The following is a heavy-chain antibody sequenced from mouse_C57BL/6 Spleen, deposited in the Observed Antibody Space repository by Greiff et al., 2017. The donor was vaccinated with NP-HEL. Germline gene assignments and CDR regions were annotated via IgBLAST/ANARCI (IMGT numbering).Heavy chain of an antibody. V-gene: IGHV1-54*01. CDR2: INPGSGGT. D-gene: IGHD1-1*01. Sequence: VQLQQSGAELVRPGTSVKVSCKASGYAFTNYLIEWVKQRPGQGLEWIGVINPGSGGTNYNEKFKGKATLTADKYSSTAYMQLSSQTSEDSAVYFCAREDYGSSSYDAMDYWGQGTSVTVSS. CDR1: GYAFTNYL. J-gene: IGHJ4*01. CDR3: AREDYGSSSYDAMDY.